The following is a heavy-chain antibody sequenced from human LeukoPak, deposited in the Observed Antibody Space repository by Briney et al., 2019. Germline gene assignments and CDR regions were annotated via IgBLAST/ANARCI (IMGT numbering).Heavy chain of an antibody. CDR3: ARAAGGTSRDY. CDR2: IKDDGSDK. CDR1: GFTFSAYW. V-gene: IGHV3-7*01. D-gene: IGHD1-26*01. J-gene: IGHJ4*02. Sequence: PGGSLRLSCAASGFTFSAYWMSWVRQAPGKGLEWVANIKDDGSDKYYVDSVKGRFTISRDNAKNSLYLQMNSLRDDDTAVYYCARAAGGTSRDYWGQGTLVTGSS.